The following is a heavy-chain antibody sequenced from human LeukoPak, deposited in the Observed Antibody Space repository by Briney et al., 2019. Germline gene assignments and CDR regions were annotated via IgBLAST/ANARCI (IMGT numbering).Heavy chain of an antibody. Sequence: GGSLRLSCAASGFTFSNAWMSWVRQAPGKGLEWVGRIKSKTDGGTTDYAAPVKGSFTISRDDSKNTLYLQMNSLKTEDTAVYYCARGQLYSSSWYFDYYYYYMDVWGKGTTVTVSS. CDR3: ARGQLYSSSWYFDYYYYYMDV. V-gene: IGHV3-15*01. CDR1: GFTFSNAW. CDR2: IKSKTDGGTT. D-gene: IGHD6-13*01. J-gene: IGHJ6*03.